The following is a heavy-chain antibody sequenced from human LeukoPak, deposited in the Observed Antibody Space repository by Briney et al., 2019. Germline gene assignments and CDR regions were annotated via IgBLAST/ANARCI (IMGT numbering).Heavy chain of an antibody. Sequence: GGSLRLSCSASGFTFSNYIMHWARQAPGKGLEYISAITSNGGTTYYADSVKGRFTISRDNSKNTLYLQMNSLRAEDTAVYYCARVYDSSGYYYYWGQGTLVTVSS. D-gene: IGHD3-22*01. CDR1: GFTFSNYI. J-gene: IGHJ4*02. CDR2: ITSNGGTT. V-gene: IGHV3-64*04. CDR3: ARVYDSSGYYYY.